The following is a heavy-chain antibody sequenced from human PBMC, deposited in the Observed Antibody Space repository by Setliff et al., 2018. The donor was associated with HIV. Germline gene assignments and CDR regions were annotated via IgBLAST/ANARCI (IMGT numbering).Heavy chain of an antibody. CDR3: AGVNTAMARNYYYMDV. CDR2: IYYSGNT. V-gene: IGHV4-39*01. Sequence: SETLSLTCTVSGGSISSSNYYWDWIRQSPGKGLEWIGNIYYSGNTDYNPSLKSRVTISVDTSKDQFFLKVTSVTAADTAVYYCAGVNTAMARNYYYMDVWGKGTTVTVSS. J-gene: IGHJ6*03. CDR1: GGSISSSNYY. D-gene: IGHD5-18*01.